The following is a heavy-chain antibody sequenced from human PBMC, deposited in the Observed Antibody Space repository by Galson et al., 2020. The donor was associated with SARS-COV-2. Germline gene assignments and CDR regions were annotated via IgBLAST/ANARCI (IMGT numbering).Heavy chain of an antibody. Sequence: GESLKISCKASGYTFTIYSMHWVRQAPGQGLEWMGKINPSDVTTGYAQKFQGRLTMTSDTSTRTVYMDLSSLRSEDTAVYYCAREVYGGNSGEFALWGQGTLVTVSS. CDR2: INPSDVTT. V-gene: IGHV1-46*01. CDR3: AREVYGGNSGEFAL. D-gene: IGHD4-4*01. J-gene: IGHJ4*02. CDR1: GYTFTIYS.